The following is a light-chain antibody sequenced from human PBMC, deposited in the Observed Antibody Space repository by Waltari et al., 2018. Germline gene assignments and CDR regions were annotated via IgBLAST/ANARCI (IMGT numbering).Light chain of an antibody. CDR1: QSVSRY. V-gene: IGKV3-20*01. J-gene: IGKJ1*01. CDR2: GAS. CDR3: QNHERLPAM. Sequence: EIVLTQSPGTLSLYPGERATLSCRASQSVSRYLAWYQQKPGQVPRPLIYGASSRATGIPDRFSGSGSGTDFSLTISRLEPEDFAVYYCQNHERLPAMFGQGTKVEIK.